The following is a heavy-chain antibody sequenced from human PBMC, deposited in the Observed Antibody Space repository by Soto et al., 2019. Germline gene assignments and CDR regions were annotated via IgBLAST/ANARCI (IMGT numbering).Heavy chain of an antibody. CDR1: GGTFSSYA. D-gene: IGHD2-15*01. J-gene: IGHJ3*02. V-gene: IGHV1-69*13. CDR2: IIPIFGTA. CDR3: ARQGYCSGGSCSDSAFDI. Sequence: GDSVKVSCKASGGTFSSYAISWVRQAPGQGLEWMGGIIPIFGTANYAQKFQGRVTITADESTSTAYMELSSLRSEDTAVYYCARQGYCSGGSCSDSAFDIWGQGTMVTVSS.